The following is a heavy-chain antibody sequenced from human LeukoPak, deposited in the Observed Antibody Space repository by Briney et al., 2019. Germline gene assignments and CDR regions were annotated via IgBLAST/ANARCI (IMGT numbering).Heavy chain of an antibody. CDR3: ARGDYTGYYYYYMDV. J-gene: IGHJ6*03. V-gene: IGHV1-69*15. D-gene: IGHD4-11*01. CDR1: GGTFSSYA. CDR2: IIPIFGTA. Sequence: ASVKVSCKASGGTFSSYAISWVRQAPGQGLEWMGRIIPIFGTANYAQKFQGRVTITADESTSTAYMELSSLRSEDTAVYYCARGDYTGYYYYYMDVWGKGTTVTVSS.